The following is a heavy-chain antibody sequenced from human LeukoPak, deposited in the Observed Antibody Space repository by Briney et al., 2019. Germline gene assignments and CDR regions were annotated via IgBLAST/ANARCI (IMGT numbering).Heavy chain of an antibody. Sequence: GGSLRLSCAASGFTFNNYAMSWVRQAPGKGLEWVSVISDSGGSTDYADSVKGRFTISRDNSKNTLYLQMNSLRAEDTAVYYCAKERQLVRIGWFDPWGQGTLVTVSS. D-gene: IGHD6-13*01. J-gene: IGHJ5*02. V-gene: IGHV3-23*01. CDR2: ISDSGGST. CDR1: GFTFNNYA. CDR3: AKERQLVRIGWFDP.